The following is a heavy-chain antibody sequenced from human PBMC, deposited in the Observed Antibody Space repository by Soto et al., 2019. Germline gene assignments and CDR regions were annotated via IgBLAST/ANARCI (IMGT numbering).Heavy chain of an antibody. CDR3: AKAVGATTAFDH. D-gene: IGHD1-26*01. CDR2: ISGSGGST. CDR1: GFTFGDYA. V-gene: IGHV3-23*01. Sequence: EVQLLESGGGLVQPGGSMRLSCAASGFTFGDYAMSWVRQAPGQGLEWVSHISGSGGSTFNADSVKGRFSISRDNSKNTLNLQMNSLRAEDTAVYYCAKAVGATTAFDHWGQVTLVTVSS. J-gene: IGHJ4*02.